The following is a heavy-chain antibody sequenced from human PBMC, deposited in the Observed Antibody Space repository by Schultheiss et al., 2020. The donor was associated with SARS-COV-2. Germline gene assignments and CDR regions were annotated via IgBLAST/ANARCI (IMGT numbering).Heavy chain of an antibody. CDR3: ARKAWGDGMDV. Sequence: SETLSLTCAVSGGSISSGGYSWSWIRQPPGKGLEWIGYIYYSGSTYYNPSLKSRVTISVDTSKNQFSLKLSSVTAADTAVYYCARKAWGDGMDVWGQGTTVTVSS. D-gene: IGHD7-27*01. CDR1: GGSISSGGYS. V-gene: IGHV4-30-4*07. CDR2: IYYSGST. J-gene: IGHJ6*02.